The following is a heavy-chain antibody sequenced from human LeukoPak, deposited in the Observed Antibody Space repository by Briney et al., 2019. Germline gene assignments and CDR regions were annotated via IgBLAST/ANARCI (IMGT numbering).Heavy chain of an antibody. CDR1: GYTFTSHG. CDR3: AREYYYDSSGSTVNDY. J-gene: IGHJ4*02. V-gene: IGHV1-18*01. Sequence: GASVKVSCKASGYTFTSHGISWVRQAPGQGREWMGWTSAYNGNTNYAQKLQGRVTMTTDTSTSTAYMELRSLRSDDTAVYYCAREYYYDSSGSTVNDYWGQGTLVTVAS. D-gene: IGHD3-22*01. CDR2: TSAYNGNT.